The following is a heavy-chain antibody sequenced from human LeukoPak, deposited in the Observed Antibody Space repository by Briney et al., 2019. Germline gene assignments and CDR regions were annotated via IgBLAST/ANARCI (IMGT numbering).Heavy chain of an antibody. D-gene: IGHD1-26*01. CDR2: IYYSGST. CDR3: ARLRYSGSYFTN. Sequence: MSSETLSLTCTVAGGSISSYYWSWIRQPPGKGLEWIGYIYYSGSTNYNPSLKSRVTISVDTSKNQLSLKLSSVTAADTAVYYCARLRYSGSYFTNWGQGTLVTVSS. V-gene: IGHV4-59*08. J-gene: IGHJ4*02. CDR1: GGSISSYY.